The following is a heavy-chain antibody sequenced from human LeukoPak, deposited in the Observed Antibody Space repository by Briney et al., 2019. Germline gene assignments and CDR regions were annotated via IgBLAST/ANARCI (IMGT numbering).Heavy chain of an antibody. D-gene: IGHD3-22*01. CDR3: ARDLYYYDSSGSNQGY. Sequence: GASVKVSCKASGYTFTSYGISWVRQAPGQGLEWMGWISAYNGNTNYAQKLQGRVTMITDTSTSTAYMELRSLRSDDTAVYYCARDLYYYDSSGSNQGYWGQGALVTVSS. CDR2: ISAYNGNT. J-gene: IGHJ4*02. V-gene: IGHV1-18*01. CDR1: GYTFTSYG.